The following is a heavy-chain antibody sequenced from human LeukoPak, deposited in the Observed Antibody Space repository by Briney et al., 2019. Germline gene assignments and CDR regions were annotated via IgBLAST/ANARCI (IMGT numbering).Heavy chain of an antibody. CDR1: GFTFDDYA. V-gene: IGHV3-9*01. CDR2: ISWNSGSI. D-gene: IGHD3-10*01. Sequence: GRSLRLSCAASGFTFDDYAMHWVRQAPGKGLEWVSGISWNSGSIGYADSVKGRFTISRDNAKNSLYLQMNSLRAEDTALYYCAKDIFYGSGSYNYYYYYGMDVWGQGTTVTVSS. J-gene: IGHJ6*02. CDR3: AKDIFYGSGSYNYYYYYGMDV.